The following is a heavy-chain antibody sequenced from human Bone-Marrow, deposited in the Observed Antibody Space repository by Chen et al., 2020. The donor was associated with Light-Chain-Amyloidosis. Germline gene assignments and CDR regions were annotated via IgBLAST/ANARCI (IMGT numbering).Heavy chain of an antibody. V-gene: IGHV5-51*01. CDR3: ARRRDGYNFDY. CDR2: IYPDDSDA. Sequence: GQSGPEVKKPGESLKISCKGSGYTFPNYWIGWVRQMPGKGLEWMGVIYPDDSDARYSPSFEGQVTISADKSITTAYLQLRSLKASDTAMYYCARRRDGYNFDYWGQGTLVTVSS. J-gene: IGHJ4*02. CDR1: GYTFPNYW. D-gene: IGHD5-12*01.